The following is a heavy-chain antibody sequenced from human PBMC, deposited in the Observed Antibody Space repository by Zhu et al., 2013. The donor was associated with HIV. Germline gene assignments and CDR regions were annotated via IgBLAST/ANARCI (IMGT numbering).Heavy chain of an antibody. D-gene: IGHD3-22*01. CDR1: GGTFSSYT. J-gene: IGHJ5*02. Sequence: QVQLVQSGAEVKKPGSSVKVSCKASGGTFSSYTISWVRQAPGQGLEWMGRIIPILGIANYAQKFQGRVTITADKSTSTAYMELSSLRSEDTAVYYCARGWLRDYYDSSGPNWFDPWGRGNPWSPSPQ. V-gene: IGHV1-69*02. CDR3: ARGWLRDYYDSSGPNWFDP. CDR2: IIPILGIA.